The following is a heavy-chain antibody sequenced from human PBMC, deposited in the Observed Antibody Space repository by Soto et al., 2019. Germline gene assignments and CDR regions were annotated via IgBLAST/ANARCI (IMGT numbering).Heavy chain of an antibody. V-gene: IGHV3-30-3*01. D-gene: IGHD3-22*01. Sequence: QVQLVESGGGVVQPGRSLRLSCAASGFTFSSYAMHWVRQAPGKGLEWVAVISYDGSNKYYADSVQGRFTIARDNSKHTLYLPRNRLRAEDTAVYYCATPVVVISVWGQGTLVTVSS. CDR3: ATPVVVISV. J-gene: IGHJ4*02. CDR2: ISYDGSNK. CDR1: GFTFSSYA.